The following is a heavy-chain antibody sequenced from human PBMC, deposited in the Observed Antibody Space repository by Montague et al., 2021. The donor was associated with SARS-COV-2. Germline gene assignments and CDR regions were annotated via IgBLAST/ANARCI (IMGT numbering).Heavy chain of an antibody. CDR2: IYHSGST. J-gene: IGHJ5*02. CDR3: ARRSLGYCSGGSCYSACDP. V-gene: IGHV4-59*01. Sequence: SETLSLTCTVYGGSISSYYWSWIRQPPGKGLEWIGYIYHSGSTNYNPSLKSRVTISVDTSKNQFSLKLSSVTAADTAVYYCARRSLGYCSGGSCYSACDPWGQGTLVTVSS. D-gene: IGHD2-15*01. CDR1: GGSISSYY.